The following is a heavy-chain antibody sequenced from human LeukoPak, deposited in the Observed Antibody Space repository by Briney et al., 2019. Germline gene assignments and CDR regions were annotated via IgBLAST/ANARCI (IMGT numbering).Heavy chain of an antibody. D-gene: IGHD6-13*01. CDR1: GGSISDNDYS. CDR3: GRNSIAVAGTSWFDP. J-gene: IGHJ5*02. CDR2: IHYSGTT. Sequence: SETLSLTCNVSGGSISDNDYSWDWIRQPPGEGLEWMGCIHYSGTTYSNPSLKSRISISVDTSKSQFSLKLRSVTAADTAVYYCGRNSIAVAGTSWFDPWGQGTLVTVSS. V-gene: IGHV4-39*01.